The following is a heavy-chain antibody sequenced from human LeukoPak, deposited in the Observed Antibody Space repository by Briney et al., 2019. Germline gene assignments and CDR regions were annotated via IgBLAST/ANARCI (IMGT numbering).Heavy chain of an antibody. D-gene: IGHD3-9*01. CDR1: GGSLGTTNYY. J-gene: IGHJ6*03. V-gene: IGHV4-39*01. CDR2: IYYSETT. Sequence: SETLSLTCTVSGGSLGTTNYYWGWLRQPPGKGLEWIGSIYYSETTYDNPSLESRVTISIETAKNQFSLKLSSVTAADTAVYYCARQRADYFYYYVDVWGKGTTVTVS. CDR3: ARQRADYFYYYVDV.